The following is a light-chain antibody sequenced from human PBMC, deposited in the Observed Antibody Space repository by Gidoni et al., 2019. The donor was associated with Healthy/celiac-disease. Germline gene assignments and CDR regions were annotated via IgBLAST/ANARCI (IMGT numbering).Light chain of an antibody. CDR2: GAS. V-gene: IGKV3D-15*01. CDR3: QHYDNWPPWT. CDR1: QSVSSN. Sequence: ELVMTQSPATLSVSPGERATLSCRASQSVSSNLAWYQQKPGQAPRLLIYGASTRATGIPARFSGSGSGREFTLTISSLQSEDFAVYYCQHYDNWPPWTFGQGTKVEIK. J-gene: IGKJ1*01.